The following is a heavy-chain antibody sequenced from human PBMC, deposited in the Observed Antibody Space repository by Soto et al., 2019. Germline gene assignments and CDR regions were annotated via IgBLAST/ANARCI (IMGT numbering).Heavy chain of an antibody. D-gene: IGHD5-12*01. Sequence: QVQLVQSGAEEKKPGSSVTVSCKAAGGTFGNSAISWVRQAPGQGIEWMGGIIPIFPTPDYAQKFQGRVTITSYKSTTTAYLELTSLRSADRVVYYCARDKDRLQLGGNYYFGMDVWGQGSTVNVSS. V-gene: IGHV1-69*14. CDR1: GGTFGNSA. J-gene: IGHJ6*02. CDR2: IIPIFPTP. CDR3: ARDKDRLQLGGNYYFGMDV.